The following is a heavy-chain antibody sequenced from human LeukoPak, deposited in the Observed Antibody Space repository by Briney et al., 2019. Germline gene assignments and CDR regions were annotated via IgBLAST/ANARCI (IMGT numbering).Heavy chain of an antibody. J-gene: IGHJ3*02. CDR3: ARDSVGNDAFDI. CDR2: IYSGGST. V-gene: IGHV3-53*01. D-gene: IGHD2-15*01. Sequence: PGGSLRLSCVGSGFTFKNAWINWVRQAPGKGLEWVSVIYSGGSTYYADSVKGRFTISRDNSKNTLYLQMNSLRAEDTAVYYCARDSVGNDAFDIWGQGTMVTVSS. CDR1: GFTFKNAW.